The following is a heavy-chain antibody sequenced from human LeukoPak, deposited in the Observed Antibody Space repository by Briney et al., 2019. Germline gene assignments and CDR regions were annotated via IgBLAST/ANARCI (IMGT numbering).Heavy chain of an antibody. J-gene: IGHJ4*02. Sequence: PGGSLRLSCTASGFTFSNYWMSWVRQAPGKGLEWVANIKQDGSEKYYVDSVKGRFTISRDNAKKSLSLQMNSLRAEDTAVYYCAKWGYSSPVNFDYWGQGTLVTVSS. CDR3: AKWGYSSPVNFDY. CDR1: GFTFSNYW. D-gene: IGHD5-18*01. V-gene: IGHV3-7*03. CDR2: IKQDGSEK.